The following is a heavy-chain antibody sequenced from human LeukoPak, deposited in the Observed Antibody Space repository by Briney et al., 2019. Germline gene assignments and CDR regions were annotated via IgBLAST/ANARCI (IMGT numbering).Heavy chain of an antibody. D-gene: IGHD1-1*01. V-gene: IGHV3-7*01. CDR2: INHEGGGI. CDR3: ATYINWVAGDV. Sequence: GGSPRLSCAASGFTFSESWMSWVRQVPGQGLEWVAHINHEGGGIQYVDSVKGRFTISRDNAKGSVYLQMNSLRAEDTAIYHCATYINWVAGDVWGQGTTVIVSS. CDR1: GFTFSESW. J-gene: IGHJ6*02.